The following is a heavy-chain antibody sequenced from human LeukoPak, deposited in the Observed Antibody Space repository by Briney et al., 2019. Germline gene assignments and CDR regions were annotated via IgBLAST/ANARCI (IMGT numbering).Heavy chain of an antibody. CDR3: ARFDQDWGTFDY. CDR1: GYTFTGYY. V-gene: IGHV1-2*02. Sequence: ASVKVSCKASGYTFTGYYMHWVRQAPGQGLEWMGWIHPNSGDTNYVQKFQGRVTMTRDTSITTAYMELSQRSDDTAVYYCARFDQDWGTFDYWGQGTVVTVSS. D-gene: IGHD7-27*01. J-gene: IGHJ4*02. CDR2: IHPNSGDT.